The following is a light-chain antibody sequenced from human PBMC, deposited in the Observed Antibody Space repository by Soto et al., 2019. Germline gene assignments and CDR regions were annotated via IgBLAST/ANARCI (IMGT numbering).Light chain of an antibody. CDR1: PSVSNS. CDR3: QQRNKWPPVT. V-gene: IGKV3-11*01. J-gene: IGKJ4*01. Sequence: ESVLTQSRCTLSLSPGSRPTLPCRASPSVSNSLAWYQHKPGQAPRLLXYDASNRATGVPTRFSGSGSGTDFTLTISSLEPEDFAVYYCQQRNKWPPVTFGGGTKVDI. CDR2: DAS.